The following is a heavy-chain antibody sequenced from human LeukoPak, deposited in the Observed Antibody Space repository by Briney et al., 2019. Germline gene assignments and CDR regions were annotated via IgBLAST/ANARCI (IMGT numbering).Heavy chain of an antibody. CDR1: GGSISSGDYS. CDR2: IFHSGTT. V-gene: IGHV4-30-2*01. J-gene: IGHJ4*02. D-gene: IGHD5-18*01. CDR3: ARGGLRYNYGSSPFDH. Sequence: SQTLSLTCTVSGGSISSGDYSWNWLRHPPGKGLEWIGYIFHSGTTYYSPSLKSRVTISVDRSKNQFSLRLSSVTAADTAVFYCARGGLRYNYGSSPFDHWGQGILVTVSS.